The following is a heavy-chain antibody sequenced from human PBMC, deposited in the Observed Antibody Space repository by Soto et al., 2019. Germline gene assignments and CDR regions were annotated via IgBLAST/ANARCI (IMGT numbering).Heavy chain of an antibody. V-gene: IGHV4-31*03. CDR2: IYYSGST. Sequence: KPSETLSLTCTVSGGSISSGGYYWSWIRQHPGKGLEWIGYIYYSGSTYYNPSLKSRVTISVDTSKNQFSLKLSSVTAADTAVYYCAIATVTTSLGFDYWGQGTLVTVSS. CDR3: AIATVTTSLGFDY. D-gene: IGHD4-17*01. CDR1: GGSISSGGYY. J-gene: IGHJ4*02.